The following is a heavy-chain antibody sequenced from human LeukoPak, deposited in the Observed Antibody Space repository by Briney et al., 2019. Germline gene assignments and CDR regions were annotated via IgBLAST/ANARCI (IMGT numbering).Heavy chain of an antibody. CDR3: AKDKRQWLDSIYYFDY. CDR1: GFTFSSYA. V-gene: IGHV3-23*01. D-gene: IGHD6-19*01. J-gene: IGHJ4*02. Sequence: GGSLRLSCAAFGFTFSSYAMSWVRQAPGKGLEWVSAISGSGGSTYYADSVKGRFTISRDNSKNTLYLQMNSLRAEDTAVYYCAKDKRQWLDSIYYFDYWGQGTLVTVSS. CDR2: ISGSGGST.